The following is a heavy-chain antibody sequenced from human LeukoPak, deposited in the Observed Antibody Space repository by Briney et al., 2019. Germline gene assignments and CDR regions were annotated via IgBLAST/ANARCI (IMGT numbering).Heavy chain of an antibody. D-gene: IGHD3-22*01. V-gene: IGHV3-30*18. CDR2: ISYDGSNK. CDR3: AKDWARPSTMIVVVTGLIDY. J-gene: IGHJ4*02. CDR1: GFTFSSYG. Sequence: GGSLRLSCAASGFTFSSYGMPWVRQAPGKGLEWVAVISYDGSNKYYADSVKGRFTISRDNSKNTLYLQMNSLRAEDTAVYYCAKDWARPSTMIVVVTGLIDYWGQGTLVTVSS.